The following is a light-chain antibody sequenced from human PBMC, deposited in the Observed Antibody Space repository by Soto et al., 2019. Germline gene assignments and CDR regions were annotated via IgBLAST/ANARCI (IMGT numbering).Light chain of an antibody. J-gene: IGKJ4*01. V-gene: IGKV3-20*01. Sequence: EIVLTQSPGTLSLSPGERATLSCRASQSVSSSYLAWYQQKPGQAPRLLIYAASSRATGIPDRFSGRGSGPEFTLTISRLEPEEIAVFYCQQYGTSPATFGGGTTVEIK. CDR3: QQYGTSPAT. CDR2: AAS. CDR1: QSVSSSY.